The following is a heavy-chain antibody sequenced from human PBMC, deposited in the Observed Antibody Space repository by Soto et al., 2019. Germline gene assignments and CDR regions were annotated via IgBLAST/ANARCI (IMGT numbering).Heavy chain of an antibody. CDR1: GDSVSSNSAA. V-gene: IGHV6-1*01. CDR2: TYYRSRWYN. CDR3: ARRCILTGYYFNWFDP. J-gene: IGHJ5*02. D-gene: IGHD3-9*01. Sequence: SQTLSLTCAISGDSVSSNSAAWNWIRQSPSRGLEWLGRTYYRSRWYNDYAVSVKSRITVNPDTSKNQFSLHLNSVTPEDTAVYYCARRCILTGYYFNWFDPWGQGTLVTVSS.